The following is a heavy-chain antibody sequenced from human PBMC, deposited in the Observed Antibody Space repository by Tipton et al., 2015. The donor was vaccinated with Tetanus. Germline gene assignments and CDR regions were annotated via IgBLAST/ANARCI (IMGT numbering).Heavy chain of an antibody. Sequence: TLSLTCAVYGGSFSGYYWSWIRQPPGKGLEWIGEINHSGSTNYNPSLKSRVTISVDTSKNQFSLKLSSVTAADTAVYYCARGSSGWYSLDAFDIWGQGTMVTVSS. J-gene: IGHJ3*02. V-gene: IGHV4-34*01. CDR1: GGSFSGYY. CDR2: INHSGST. D-gene: IGHD6-19*01. CDR3: ARGSSGWYSLDAFDI.